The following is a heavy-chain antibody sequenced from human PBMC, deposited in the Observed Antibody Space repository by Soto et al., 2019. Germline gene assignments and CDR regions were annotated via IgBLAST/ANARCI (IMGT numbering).Heavy chain of an antibody. V-gene: IGHV3-53*01. CDR1: GFTVSSKY. J-gene: IGHJ5*02. D-gene: IGHD2-15*01. CDR3: ARELPPDL. CDR2: IWSAGFT. Sequence: LRLSCAASGFTVSSKYMTWVRQAPGKGLEWVSIIWSAGFTYYADSVKGRFTISRDNSKNTVYLQMNSLRIEDSAVYYCARELPPDLWGQGTLVTVSS.